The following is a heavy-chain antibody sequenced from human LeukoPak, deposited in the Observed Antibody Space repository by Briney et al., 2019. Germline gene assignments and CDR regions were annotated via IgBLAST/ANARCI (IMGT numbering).Heavy chain of an antibody. V-gene: IGHV3-48*01. Sequence: GGSLRLSCAASGFTFSSYSMNWVRQAPGKGLEWVSYISSSSSTIYYADSVKGRFTISRDNAKNSLYLQMNSLRAEDTAVYYCARLTTVSPSWGQGTLVTVSS. D-gene: IGHD4-11*01. CDR3: ARLTTVSPS. J-gene: IGHJ5*02. CDR1: GFTFSSYS. CDR2: ISSSSSTI.